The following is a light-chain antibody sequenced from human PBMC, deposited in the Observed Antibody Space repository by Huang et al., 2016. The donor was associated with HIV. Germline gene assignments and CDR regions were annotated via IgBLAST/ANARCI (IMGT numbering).Light chain of an antibody. Sequence: EIVLTQSPATLSLSPGERATLSCRASQSVSSYLAWYQQKPGQAPRRLIYDASTRATGIPARFSGSGSGTDFTLTISSLEPEDFAVYYCQQRSNWFLTFGGGTKVEIK. J-gene: IGKJ4*01. CDR1: QSVSSY. CDR3: QQRSNWFLT. CDR2: DAS. V-gene: IGKV3-11*01.